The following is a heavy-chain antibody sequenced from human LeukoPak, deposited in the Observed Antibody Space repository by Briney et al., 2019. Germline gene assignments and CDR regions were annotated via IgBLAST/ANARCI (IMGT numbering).Heavy chain of an antibody. V-gene: IGHV1-2*02. CDR3: AGGGLSGQLDD. J-gene: IGHJ4*02. D-gene: IGHD6-19*01. Sequence: ASVKVSCKASGYTFTGYYMHWVRQAPGQGLEWMGWINPNSGGTNSGQKFQGRVTRTRDTSISTAYMELSRLRSDDTAVYYCAGGGLSGQLDDWGQGTLVTVSS. CDR1: GYTFTGYY. CDR2: INPNSGGT.